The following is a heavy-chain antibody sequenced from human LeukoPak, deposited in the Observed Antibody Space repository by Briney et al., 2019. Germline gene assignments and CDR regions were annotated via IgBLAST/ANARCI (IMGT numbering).Heavy chain of an antibody. V-gene: IGHV4-38-2*02. CDR3: ARPGVGATSYIDY. D-gene: IGHD1-26*01. J-gene: IGHJ4*02. Sequence: PSETLSLTCTVSGYSISSGYYWGWIRQPPGKGLEWIGSMYHSGTTYYNPSLKSRVTISVDTSKNQFSLKLSSVTAADTAVYYCARPGVGATSYIDYWGQGTLVTVSS. CDR2: MYHSGTT. CDR1: GYSISSGYY.